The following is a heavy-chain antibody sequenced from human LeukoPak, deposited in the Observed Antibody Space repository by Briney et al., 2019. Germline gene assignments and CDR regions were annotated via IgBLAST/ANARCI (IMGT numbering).Heavy chain of an antibody. Sequence: GGSLRLSCAASGFTFTNYPMHWVRQAPGKGLEWVAVLWSDGIKTDYADSVKGRFTISRDDSKNTLYLQMNSLRAEDTAVYYCAKGLRIAAAIDYWGQGTLVTVSS. CDR2: LWSDGIKT. CDR3: AKGLRIAAAIDY. D-gene: IGHD6-13*01. J-gene: IGHJ4*02. V-gene: IGHV3-33*03. CDR1: GFTFTNYP.